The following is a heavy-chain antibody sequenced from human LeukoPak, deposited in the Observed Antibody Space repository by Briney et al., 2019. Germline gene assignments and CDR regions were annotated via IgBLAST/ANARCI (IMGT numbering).Heavy chain of an antibody. Sequence: PSETLSLTCTVSGGSISSYYWSWIRQPPGKGLEWIGYIYYSGSTNYNPSLKSRVTISVDTSKNQFSLKLSSVTAADTAVYYCARGELLDLFFDYWGQGTLVTVSS. V-gene: IGHV4-59*08. D-gene: IGHD1-26*01. CDR2: IYYSGST. CDR1: GGSISSYY. CDR3: ARGELLDLFFDY. J-gene: IGHJ4*02.